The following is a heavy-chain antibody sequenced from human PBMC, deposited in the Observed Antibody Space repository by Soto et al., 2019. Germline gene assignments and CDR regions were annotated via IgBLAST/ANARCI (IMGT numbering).Heavy chain of an antibody. V-gene: IGHV3-74*01. D-gene: IGHD5-12*01. CDR3: ARDGYGQEMRYFDY. CDR2: INSDGSST. Sequence: PGGSLRLSCAASGFTFSSYWMHWVRQAPGKGLVWVSRINSDGSSTSYADSVKGRFTISRDNAKNTLYLQMNSLRAADTAVYYCARDGYGQEMRYFDYWGQGTLVTVSS. CDR1: GFTFSSYW. J-gene: IGHJ4*02.